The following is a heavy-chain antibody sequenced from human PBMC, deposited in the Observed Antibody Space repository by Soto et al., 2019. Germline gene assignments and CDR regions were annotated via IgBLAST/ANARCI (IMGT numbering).Heavy chain of an antibody. J-gene: IGHJ6*03. CDR2: INGDGSRT. CDR3: TRDAYYDFWSGYSGYYYYYMDV. D-gene: IGHD3-3*01. CDR1: GFTFSSYW. V-gene: IGHV3-74*01. Sequence: GGSLRLSCAASGFTFSSYWMHWVRQAPGKGLVWVSRINGDGSRTTYADSVKGRFTISRDNAKNTLYLQMNSLRAEDTAVYYCTRDAYYDFWSGYSGYYYYYMDVWGKGTTVTVSS.